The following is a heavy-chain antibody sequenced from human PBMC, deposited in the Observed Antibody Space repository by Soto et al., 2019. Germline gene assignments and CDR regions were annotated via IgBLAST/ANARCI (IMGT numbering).Heavy chain of an antibody. CDR3: ARDYGSGSYYHYCDY. D-gene: IGHD3-10*01. V-gene: IGHV3-33*01. CDR2: IWYDGSNK. CDR1: GFTFSSYG. Sequence: QVQLVESGGGVFQPGRSLRLSCAASGFTFSSYGMHWVRQAPGKGLEWVAGIWYDGSNKYYADSVKGRFTISRDNSKNTLYLQMNSLSAEDTAVYSCARDYGSGSYYHYCDYWGQGTLVTFSS. J-gene: IGHJ4*02.